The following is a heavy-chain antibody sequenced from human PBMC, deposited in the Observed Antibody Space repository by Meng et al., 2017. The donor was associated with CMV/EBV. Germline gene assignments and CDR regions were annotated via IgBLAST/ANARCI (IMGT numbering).Heavy chain of an antibody. CDR1: GFTFSSYA. J-gene: IGHJ6*02. CDR3: ARGIDYDFWSGQLFAGDYYYGMDV. CDR2: ISYDGSNK. D-gene: IGHD3-3*01. V-gene: IGHV3-30-3*01. Sequence: GGSLRLSCAASGFTFSSYAMHWVRQAPGKGLEWVAVISYDGSNKYYSDSVKGRFTISRDNSKNTLYLQMNSLRAEDTAVYYCARGIDYDFWSGQLFAGDYYYGMDVWGQGTTVTVSS.